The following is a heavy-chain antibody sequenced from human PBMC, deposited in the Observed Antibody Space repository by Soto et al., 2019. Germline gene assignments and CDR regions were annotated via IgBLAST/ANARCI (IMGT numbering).Heavy chain of an antibody. Sequence: PGGSLRLSCAASGFTFSSYGMHWVRQAPGKGLEWVAVISYDGSNKYYADSVKGRFTISRDNSKNTLYLQMNSLRAEDTAVYYCAKVPNNTYYDYVWGSYGMDVWGQGTTVTVSS. CDR2: ISYDGSNK. CDR3: AKVPNNTYYDYVWGSYGMDV. V-gene: IGHV3-30*18. D-gene: IGHD3-16*01. CDR1: GFTFSSYG. J-gene: IGHJ6*02.